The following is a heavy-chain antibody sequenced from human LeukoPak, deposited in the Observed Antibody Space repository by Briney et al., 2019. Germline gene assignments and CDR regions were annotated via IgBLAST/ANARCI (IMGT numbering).Heavy chain of an antibody. J-gene: IGHJ4*02. CDR3: ARAQRRYYYDSSGPDY. Sequence: ASVKVSCKASGYTFTGYYMHWVRQAPGQGLEWMGWINPNSGGTNYAQKFQGRVTMTRDTSISTAYMELSRLRSDDTAVYYCARAQRRYYYDSSGPDYWGQGTLVTVSS. CDR2: INPNSGGT. V-gene: IGHV1-2*02. D-gene: IGHD3-22*01. CDR1: GYTFTGYY.